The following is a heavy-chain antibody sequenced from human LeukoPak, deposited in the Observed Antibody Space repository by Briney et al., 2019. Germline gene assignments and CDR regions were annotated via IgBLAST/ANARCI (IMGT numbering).Heavy chain of an antibody. J-gene: IGHJ3*02. V-gene: IGHV4-30-2*01. Sequence: PSETLSLTCTVSGGSISSGGYYWSWIRQPPGKGLEWIGYIYHSGSTYYNPSLKSRVTISVDRSKNQFSLKLSSVTAADTAVYYCARVSPARYFDQPDAFDIWGQGTMVTVSS. CDR2: IYHSGST. CDR1: GGSISSGGYY. D-gene: IGHD3-9*01. CDR3: ARVSPARYFDQPDAFDI.